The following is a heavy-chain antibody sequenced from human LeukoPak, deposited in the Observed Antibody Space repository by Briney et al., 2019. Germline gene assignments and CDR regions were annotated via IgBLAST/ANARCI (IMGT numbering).Heavy chain of an antibody. Sequence: GGSLRLSCVVSGFTFNRCWMNWVRQAPGKGLEWVAHINPDGRDTYYVDSVKGRFTISRDNAKNSLYLQMNSLRAEDTAVYYCARTNTAMVQALDYWGQGTLVTVSS. J-gene: IGHJ4*02. CDR1: GFTFNRCW. V-gene: IGHV3-7*01. CDR2: INPDGRDT. CDR3: ARTNTAMVQALDY. D-gene: IGHD5-18*01.